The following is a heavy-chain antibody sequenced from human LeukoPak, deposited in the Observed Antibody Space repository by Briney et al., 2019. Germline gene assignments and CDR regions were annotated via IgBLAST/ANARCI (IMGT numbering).Heavy chain of an antibody. CDR1: GFTFSSYS. D-gene: IGHD6-19*01. CDR2: ISSSSSYI. V-gene: IGHV3-21*04. CDR3: AKKVRGVAGSVDY. Sequence: NPGGSLRLSCAASGFTFSSYSMNWVRQAPGKGLEWVSSISSSSSYIYYADSVKGRFTISRDNAKNSLYLQMNSLRAEDTAVYYCAKKVRGVAGSVDYWGQGTLVTVSS. J-gene: IGHJ4*02.